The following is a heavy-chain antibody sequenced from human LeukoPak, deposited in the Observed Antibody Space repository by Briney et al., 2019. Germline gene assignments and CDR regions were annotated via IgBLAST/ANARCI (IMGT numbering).Heavy chain of an antibody. D-gene: IGHD5-12*01. V-gene: IGHV3-30*18. CDR2: ISYDGSNK. CDR1: GFTFSSYG. J-gene: IGHJ4*02. Sequence: PGGSLRLSCAASGFTFSSYGMHWVRQAAGKGLEWDAVISYDGSNKYYADSVKGRFTISRGNSKNTLYLQMNSLRAEDTAVYYCAKDRNSGYDYFDYWGQGTLVTVSS. CDR3: AKDRNSGYDYFDY.